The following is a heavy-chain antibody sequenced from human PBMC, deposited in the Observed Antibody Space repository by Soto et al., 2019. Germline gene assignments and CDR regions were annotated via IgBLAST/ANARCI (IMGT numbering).Heavy chain of an antibody. Sequence: QVQLVQSGAEVKKPGSSVKVSCKASGGTFGSYAISWVRQARGQGLEWMGGIIPIFGTANYAQKFQGRVTINADESTSTAYMELSSLRSEDTAVYYCASPSYYYDSSGIWRGFDYWGQGTLVTVSS. CDR2: IIPIFGTA. D-gene: IGHD3-22*01. V-gene: IGHV1-69*01. CDR3: ASPSYYYDSSGIWRGFDY. CDR1: GGTFGSYA. J-gene: IGHJ4*02.